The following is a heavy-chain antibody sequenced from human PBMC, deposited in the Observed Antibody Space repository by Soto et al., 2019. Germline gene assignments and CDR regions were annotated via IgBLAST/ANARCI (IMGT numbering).Heavy chain of an antibody. D-gene: IGHD3-3*01. Sequence: SETLSLTCTVSGCSMSSSYWSWILQSPGNELECIGYIYYSGSTNYNPSLKSRVTISLDTSKNQFSLKLRSVSGSYTVVYYCERIPRGRTSFGWFDYWSQETLVTVSS. J-gene: IGHJ4*02. CDR1: GCSMSSSY. V-gene: IGHV4-59*01. CDR3: ERIPRGRTSFGWFDY. CDR2: IYYSGST.